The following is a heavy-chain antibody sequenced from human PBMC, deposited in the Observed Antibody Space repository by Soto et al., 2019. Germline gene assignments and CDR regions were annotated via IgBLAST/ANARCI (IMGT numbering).Heavy chain of an antibody. D-gene: IGHD2-8*01. Sequence: ASVKVSCKASGGTFSSYAISWVRQAPGQGLEWMGGIIPIFGTANYAQKFQGRVTITADESTSTAYMELSSLRSEDTAVYYCACTVSNYYYYGMDVWGQGTTVTVPS. CDR3: ACTVSNYYYYGMDV. CDR1: GGTFSSYA. V-gene: IGHV1-69*13. J-gene: IGHJ6*02. CDR2: IIPIFGTA.